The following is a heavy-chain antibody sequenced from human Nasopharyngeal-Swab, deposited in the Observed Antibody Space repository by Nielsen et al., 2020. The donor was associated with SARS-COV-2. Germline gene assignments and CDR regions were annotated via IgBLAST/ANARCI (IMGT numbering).Heavy chain of an antibody. V-gene: IGHV2-5*02. CDR1: GFSLTTSGVG. J-gene: IGHJ6*03. D-gene: IGHD3-3*01. Sequence: SGPTLVKPTQTLTLTCSFSGFSLTTSGVGVAWIRQPPGTALEWLALIYWDDDQRYNPSLKTRLTINKDTSKDQVVLTLTNMGPVDSGTYYCAHITRGVERDTIFGVPLASLSYYYMDVWGKGTTVTVS. CDR2: IYWDDDQ. CDR3: AHITRGVERDTIFGVPLASLSYYYMDV.